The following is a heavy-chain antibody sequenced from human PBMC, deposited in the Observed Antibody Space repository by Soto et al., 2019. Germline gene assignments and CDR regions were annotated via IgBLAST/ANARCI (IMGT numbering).Heavy chain of an antibody. D-gene: IGHD6-6*01. CDR2: ISAYNGNT. CDR3: ARDGTKYSCSSVVVDY. J-gene: IGHJ4*02. CDR1: GYTFTSYG. V-gene: IGHV1-18*01. Sequence: QVQLVQSGAEVKKPGASVKVSCKASGYTFTSYGISWVRQAPGQGLEWMGWISAYNGNTNYAQKLQGRVTMTTDTSTSTAYIELRSLRSDDTAVYYCARDGTKYSCSSVVVDYWGQGTLVTVSS.